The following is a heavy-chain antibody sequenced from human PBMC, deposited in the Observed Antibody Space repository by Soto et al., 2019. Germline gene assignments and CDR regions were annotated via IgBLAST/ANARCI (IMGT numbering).Heavy chain of an antibody. CDR1: GDSISSRSYY. CDR3: ARQPNSVVAPAYFDV. D-gene: IGHD2-21*01. V-gene: IGHV4-39*01. CDR2: IYYSGST. Sequence: SETLSLTCTVTGDSISSRSYYWGWIRQPPGKGLEWIGSIYYSGSTYNNPSLRSRVSMSIDTSKDQFSPKLKSVTAADTALYFCARQPNSVVAPAYFDVWGHGSRVTVS. J-gene: IGHJ4*03.